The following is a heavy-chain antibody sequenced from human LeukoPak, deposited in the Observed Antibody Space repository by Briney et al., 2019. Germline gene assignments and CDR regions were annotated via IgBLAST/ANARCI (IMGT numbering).Heavy chain of an antibody. J-gene: IGHJ4*02. CDR1: GFTFSSYA. D-gene: IGHD5-24*01. V-gene: IGHV3-23*01. Sequence: PGGSLRLSCAASGFTFSSYAMSWVRQAPGKGLEWVSAISGSGGSTYYADSVMGRFTISRDNYKNTLYLQMNSLRAEDTAVYYCAKDIRDGYNYHYFDYWGQGTLVTVSS. CDR3: AKDIRDGYNYHYFDY. CDR2: ISGSGGST.